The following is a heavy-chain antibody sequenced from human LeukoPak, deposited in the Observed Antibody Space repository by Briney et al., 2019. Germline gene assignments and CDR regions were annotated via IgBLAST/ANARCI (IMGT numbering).Heavy chain of an antibody. Sequence: SETLSLTCTVSGYSISSGYHWGWIRQPPGKGLEWIGSIYHSGSTSYNPSLKSRVTISVDTSKNQFSLKLSSVTAADTAVYYCASEYYYDSSGYYYQYYFDYWGQGTLVTISS. CDR2: IYHSGST. D-gene: IGHD3-22*01. CDR1: GYSISSGYH. CDR3: ASEYYYDSSGYYYQYYFDY. J-gene: IGHJ4*02. V-gene: IGHV4-38-2*02.